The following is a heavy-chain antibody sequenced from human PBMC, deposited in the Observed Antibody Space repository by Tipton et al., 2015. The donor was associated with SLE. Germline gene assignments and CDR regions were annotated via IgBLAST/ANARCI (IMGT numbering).Heavy chain of an antibody. Sequence: VQLVQSGAEVKKPGESLRISCKGSGYSFTSYWISWLRHMPGKGLEWMGIIYPGDSDTRYSPSFQGQVTNSADKSISPAYLQWSSRKASDTAMYYCARRGSSWDLGKGFDIWGQGTMVTVAS. CDR1: GYSFTSYW. V-gene: IGHV5-51*01. CDR3: ARRGSSWDLGKGFDI. D-gene: IGHD6-13*01. J-gene: IGHJ3*02. CDR2: IYPGDSDT.